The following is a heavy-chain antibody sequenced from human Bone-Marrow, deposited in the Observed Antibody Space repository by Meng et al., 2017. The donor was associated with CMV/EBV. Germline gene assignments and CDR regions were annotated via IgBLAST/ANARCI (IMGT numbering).Heavy chain of an antibody. D-gene: IGHD2-2*02. V-gene: IGHV3-48*03. CDR3: ARLGVPAAIPGWFDP. CDR2: ISSSGSTI. Sequence: GESLKISCAASGFTFSSYEMNWVRQAPGKGLEWVSYISSSGSTIYYADSVKGRFTISRDNAKNSLYLQMNSLRAEDTALYYCARLGVPAAIPGWFDPWGQGTLVTVSS. J-gene: IGHJ5*02. CDR1: GFTFSSYE.